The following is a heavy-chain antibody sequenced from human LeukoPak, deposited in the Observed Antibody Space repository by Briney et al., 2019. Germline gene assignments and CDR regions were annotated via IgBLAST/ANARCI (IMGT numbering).Heavy chain of an antibody. J-gene: IGHJ4*02. CDR3: ARSPDILTGEKFDY. Sequence: AASVKVSCKASGYTFTGYYVHWVRQAPGQGLEWMGWMNPKSGGTNYAQKFEARVTMNRDTSISTAYMELSRLRFDDTAVHYCARSPDILTGEKFDYWGQGTLVTVSS. CDR2: MNPKSGGT. D-gene: IGHD3-9*01. V-gene: IGHV1-2*02. CDR1: GYTFTGYY.